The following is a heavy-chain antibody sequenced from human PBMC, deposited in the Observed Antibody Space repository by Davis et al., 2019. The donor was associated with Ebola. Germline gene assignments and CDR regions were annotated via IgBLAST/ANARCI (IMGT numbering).Heavy chain of an antibody. CDR2: ISAYNGNT. CDR3: ARAPQWLVPPWFDP. J-gene: IGHJ5*02. CDR1: GYTFTSYG. V-gene: IGHV1-18*01. Sequence: ASVKVSCKASGYTFTSYGISWVRQAPGQGLEWMGWISAYNGNTNYAQKLQGRVTMTTDTSTSTAYMELRSLRSDDTAVYYCARAPQWLVPPWFDPWGQGTLVTVSS. D-gene: IGHD6-19*01.